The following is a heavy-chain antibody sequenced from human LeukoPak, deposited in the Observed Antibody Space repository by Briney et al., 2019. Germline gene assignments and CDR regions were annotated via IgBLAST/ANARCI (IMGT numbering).Heavy chain of an antibody. Sequence: ASVKVSCKASGYTFTSYDINWVRQATGQGLEWMGWMNPNSGNTGYTQKFQGRVTMTRNTSISTAYMELSSLRSEDTAVYYCARGPNYYGGNHYYYMDVWGKGTTVTVSS. CDR2: MNPNSGNT. D-gene: IGHD3-10*01. CDR3: ARGPNYYGGNHYYYMDV. CDR1: GYTFTSYD. J-gene: IGHJ6*03. V-gene: IGHV1-8*01.